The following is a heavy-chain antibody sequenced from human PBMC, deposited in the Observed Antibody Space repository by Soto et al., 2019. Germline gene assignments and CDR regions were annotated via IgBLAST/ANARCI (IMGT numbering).Heavy chain of an antibody. CDR2: ITDSGGST. V-gene: IGHV3-23*01. Sequence: EVQLLESGGGLVQPGGSLRLSCAASGFTFSSHAMSWVRQAPGKGLVWVSGITDSGGSTYYADSVRGRFTISRDNSKNTLFLQVNSLRVEDTAVYYCAKETPGLDVSGQGTMVTVSS. CDR1: GFTFSSHA. J-gene: IGHJ6*02. CDR3: AKETPGLDV. D-gene: IGHD2-15*01.